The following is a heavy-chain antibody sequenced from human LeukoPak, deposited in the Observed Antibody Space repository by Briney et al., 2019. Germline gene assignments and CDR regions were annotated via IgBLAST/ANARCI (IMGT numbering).Heavy chain of an antibody. CDR2: INSDGTIT. J-gene: IGHJ4*02. CDR3: ARPGVGFDY. Sequence: GGSLGLSCAASGFTFTSYWMHWVRQAPGKGLVWLSRINSDGTITSYADSLEGRFTISRDNAKNTVYLQMNSLRAEDTAVYYCARPGVGFDYWGQGALVTVSS. CDR1: GFTFTSYW. V-gene: IGHV3-74*01.